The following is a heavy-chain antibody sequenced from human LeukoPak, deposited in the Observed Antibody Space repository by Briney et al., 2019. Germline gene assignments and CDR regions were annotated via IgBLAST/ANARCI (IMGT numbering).Heavy chain of an antibody. Sequence: SETLSLTCTVSGGSISSGDYYWSWIRQPPGKGLEWIGYIYYSGSTYYHPSLKSRVTISVDTSKNQFSLKLSSVTAADTAVYYYARASYYYDSSGYYYWFDPWGQGTLVTVSS. CDR2: IYYSGST. V-gene: IGHV4-30-4*01. CDR3: ARASYYYDSSGYYYWFDP. D-gene: IGHD3-22*01. CDR1: GGSISSGDYY. J-gene: IGHJ5*02.